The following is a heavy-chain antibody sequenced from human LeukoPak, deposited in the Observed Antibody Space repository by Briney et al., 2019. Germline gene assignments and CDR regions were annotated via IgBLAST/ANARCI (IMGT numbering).Heavy chain of an antibody. CDR1: GGSISSGSYY. CDR3: AAYGGFFDY. D-gene: IGHD5-12*01. J-gene: IGHJ4*02. V-gene: IGHV4-39*07. CDR2: IYYGGST. Sequence: SETLSLTCTVSGGSISSGSYYWGWIRQPPGKGLEWIGSIYYGGSTYYNPSLKSRVTISVDTSKNQFSLKLSSVTAADTAVYYCAAYGGFFDYWGQGTLVTVSS.